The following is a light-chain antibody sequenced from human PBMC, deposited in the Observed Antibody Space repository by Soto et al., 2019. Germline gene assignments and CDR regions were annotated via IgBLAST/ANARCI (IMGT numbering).Light chain of an antibody. CDR1: RSNIGSNT. J-gene: IGLJ1*01. CDR2: SNN. Sequence: QSALTQPPSASGTPGQRVTISCSGSRSNIGSNTVNWYQQLPGSAPKLLIYSNNQRPSGVPDRFSGSKSGTSASLAISGLQSEDEADYYCAAWDDSLNGFYVFGIWTKVTVL. CDR3: AAWDDSLNGFYV. V-gene: IGLV1-44*01.